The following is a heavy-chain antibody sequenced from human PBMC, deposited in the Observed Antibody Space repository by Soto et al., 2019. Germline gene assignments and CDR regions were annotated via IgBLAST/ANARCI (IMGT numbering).Heavy chain of an antibody. D-gene: IGHD5-18*01. CDR1: GYSFTSYW. J-gene: IGHJ3*02. V-gene: IGHV5-51*01. Sequence: GESLKISFKGSGYSFTSYWIGWVRQMPGKGLEWMGIIYPGDSDTRYSPSFQGQVTISADKSISTAYLQWSSLKASDTAMYYCARGDVDTAMAPAFDIWGQGTMVTVSS. CDR2: IYPGDSDT. CDR3: ARGDVDTAMAPAFDI.